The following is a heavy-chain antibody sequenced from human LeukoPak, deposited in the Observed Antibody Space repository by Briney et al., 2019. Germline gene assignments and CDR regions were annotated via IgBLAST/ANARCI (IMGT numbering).Heavy chain of an antibody. CDR3: AKDGCSSTSCLHRGFDY. D-gene: IGHD2-2*01. Sequence: GGPLRLSCAASGFTFSSYGMHWVRQAPGKGLEWVAVIWYDGSNKYYADSVKGRFTISRDNSKNTLYLQMNSLRAEDTAVYYCAKDGCSSTSCLHRGFDYWGQGTLVTVSS. J-gene: IGHJ4*02. V-gene: IGHV3-33*06. CDR1: GFTFSSYG. CDR2: IWYDGSNK.